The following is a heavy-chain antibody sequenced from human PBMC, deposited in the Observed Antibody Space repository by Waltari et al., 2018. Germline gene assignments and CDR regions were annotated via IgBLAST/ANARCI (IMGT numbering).Heavy chain of an antibody. CDR3: ARQDIVVVPAVGYYYYGMDV. CDR1: GGSISSSSYY. J-gene: IGHJ6*02. Sequence: QLQLQESGPGLVKPSETLSLTCTVSGGSISSSSYYWGWIRQPPGKGLEWIGSIYYSGSTYYTPSLKSRVTISVDTSKNQFSLKLSSVTAADTAVYYCARQDIVVVPAVGYYYYGMDVWGQGTTVTVSS. CDR2: IYYSGST. V-gene: IGHV4-39*01. D-gene: IGHD2-2*01.